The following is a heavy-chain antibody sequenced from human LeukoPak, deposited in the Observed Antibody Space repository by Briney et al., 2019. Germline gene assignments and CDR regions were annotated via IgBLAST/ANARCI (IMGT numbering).Heavy chain of an antibody. J-gene: IGHJ6*03. CDR2: TRNKANSYTT. CDR1: GFTFSDHY. V-gene: IGHV3-72*01. CDR3: ARDDLQLVRRLGRNTEYYYYYYMDV. D-gene: IGHD6-13*01. Sequence: PGGSLRLSCAASGFTFSDHYMDWVRQAPGKGLEWVGRTRNKANSYTTEYAASVKGSFTISRDNSKNTLYLQMNSLRAEDTAVYYCARDDLQLVRRLGRNTEYYYYYYMDVWGKGTTVTVSS.